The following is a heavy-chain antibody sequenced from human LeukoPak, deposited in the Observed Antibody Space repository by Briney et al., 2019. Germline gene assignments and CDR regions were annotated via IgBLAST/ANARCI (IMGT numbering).Heavy chain of an antibody. CDR2: ININGDTT. CDR3: IRRFDP. J-gene: IGHJ5*02. V-gene: IGHV3-64D*06. CDR1: GFTFSSYS. Sequence: GGSLRLSCSASGFTFSSYSMHWVRQAPGKGVEYVSTININGDTTYYADSVKGRFTISRDNSKNTVYLQMSSLRTEDTAVYYCIRRFDPWGQGTLVTVSS.